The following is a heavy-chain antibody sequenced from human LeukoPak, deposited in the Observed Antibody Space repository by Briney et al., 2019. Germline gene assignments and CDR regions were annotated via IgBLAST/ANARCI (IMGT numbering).Heavy chain of an antibody. J-gene: IGHJ3*02. CDR2: ISYDGDNK. D-gene: IGHD6-13*01. CDR3: AKGGGSSWYEGAFDI. V-gene: IGHV3-30*18. Sequence: PGGSLRLSCAASGFIFSSYGMYWVRQAPGKGLEWVAVISYDGDNKYYADSVKGRFTISRHNSKNTLYLQMNSLRADDTALYYCAKGGGSSWYEGAFDIWGQGTMVTVSS. CDR1: GFIFSSYG.